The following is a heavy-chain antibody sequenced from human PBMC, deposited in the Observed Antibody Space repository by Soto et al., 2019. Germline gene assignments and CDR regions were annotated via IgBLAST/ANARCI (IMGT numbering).Heavy chain of an antibody. V-gene: IGHV1-18*01. D-gene: IGHD2-15*01. J-gene: IGHJ4*02. Sequence: QVYLVQSGAEVKKPGASVKLSCKATGYTFSSYGISWVRQAPGQGLEWMGWTNTYTGDTIYAQKFQRRVSMTTDVLTTTSYMELRSLKSDDTAVYFCARFNAHCSGGTCYSDYWGQGTLVTVSS. CDR2: TNTYTGDT. CDR1: GYTFSSYG. CDR3: ARFNAHCSGGTCYSDY.